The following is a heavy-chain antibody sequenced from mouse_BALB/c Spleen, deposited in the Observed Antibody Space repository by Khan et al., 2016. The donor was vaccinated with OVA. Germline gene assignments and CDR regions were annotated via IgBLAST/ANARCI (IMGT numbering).Heavy chain of an antibody. CDR3: TRRNWDVAWFAY. V-gene: IGHV1-5*01. CDR1: GYTFTSYW. D-gene: IGHD4-1*01. J-gene: IGHJ3*01. CDR2: IYPGNTDT. Sequence: EVQLQQSGPVLARPGASVKMSCKASGYTFTSYWMHWVKQRPGQGLEWIGDIYPGNTDTTYTQKFKGKAKLTAVTSTSTADMELSSLTNEDSAVYYFTRRNWDVAWFAYWGQGTLVTVSA.